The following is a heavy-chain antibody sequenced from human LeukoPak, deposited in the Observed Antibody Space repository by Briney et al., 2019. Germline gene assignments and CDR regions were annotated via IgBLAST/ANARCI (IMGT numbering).Heavy chain of an antibody. CDR1: GYTFTGYY. CDR2: INPDSGGT. CDR3: ARDPQVLPPAHPMDY. J-gene: IGHJ4*02. Sequence: ASVKVSCKASGYTFTGYYMHWVRQAPGQGLKWMGWINPDSGGTNYAQQFQGRVTMTRDTSISTAYMELSRLRSDDTAVYYCARDPQVLPPAHPMDYWGQGTLVTVSS. V-gene: IGHV1-2*02. D-gene: IGHD2-2*01.